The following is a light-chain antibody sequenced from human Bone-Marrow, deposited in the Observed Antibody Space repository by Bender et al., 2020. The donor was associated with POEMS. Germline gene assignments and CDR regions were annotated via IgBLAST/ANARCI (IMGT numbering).Light chain of an antibody. Sequence: QSVVTQPPSASGTPGQRVTISCSGSSSNIGNHGVNWYQQLPGEAPKLLIYYDDLLTPGVSDRFSASKSGTSASLAISELQSEDEALYYCSAWDDSLSGWVFGGRTKLTVL. J-gene: IGLJ3*02. CDR2: YDD. V-gene: IGLV1-36*01. CDR3: SAWDDSLSGWV. CDR1: SSNIGNHG.